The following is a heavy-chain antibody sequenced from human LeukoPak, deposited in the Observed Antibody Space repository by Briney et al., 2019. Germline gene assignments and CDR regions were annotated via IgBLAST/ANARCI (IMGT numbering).Heavy chain of an antibody. J-gene: IGHJ4*02. V-gene: IGHV1-8*01. D-gene: IGHD6-13*01. CDR2: MNPNSGNT. Sequence: ASVKVSCKASGYTFTSYDINWVRQATGQGLEWMGWMNPNSGNTGYAQKFQGRVTMTRNTSISTAYMELSSLRSEDTAVYYCARASDNTAALFDWGQGTVVTVSS. CDR1: GYTFTSYD. CDR3: ARASDNTAALFD.